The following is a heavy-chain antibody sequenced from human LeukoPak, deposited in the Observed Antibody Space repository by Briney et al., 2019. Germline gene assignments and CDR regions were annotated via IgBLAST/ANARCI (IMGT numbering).Heavy chain of an antibody. D-gene: IGHD5-12*01. CDR1: DDSISSSNYY. J-gene: IGHJ5*02. CDR2: IYYRGDT. Sequence: SETLSLTCSVSDDSISSSNYYWGWIRQPPGKGLEWIGTIYYRGDTYYNPPLKSRVTISVDTSKNQFSLNLNSVTAADTAVYYCARRRWATASGWFDPWGQGTLVTVSS. CDR3: ARRRWATASGWFDP. V-gene: IGHV4-39*01.